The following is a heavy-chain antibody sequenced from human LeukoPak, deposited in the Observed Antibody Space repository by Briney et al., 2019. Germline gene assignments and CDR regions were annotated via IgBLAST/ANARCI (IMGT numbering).Heavy chain of an antibody. Sequence: SETLSLTCTVSGGSISSGDYYWSWIRQPPGKGLEWNGYIYYSGSTYYNPSLKSRVTISVDTSKNQFSLKLSSVTAADTAVYYCARRPRYFDWLYNYWGQGTLVTVSS. CDR2: IYYSGST. J-gene: IGHJ4*02. V-gene: IGHV4-30-4*01. CDR3: ARRPRYFDWLYNY. CDR1: GGSISSGDYY. D-gene: IGHD3-9*01.